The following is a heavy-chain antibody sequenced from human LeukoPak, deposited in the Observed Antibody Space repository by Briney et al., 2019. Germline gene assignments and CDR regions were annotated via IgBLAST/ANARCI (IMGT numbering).Heavy chain of an antibody. CDR2: INHSGST. CDR3: ARDLSVTRSPSITIFGVVIGHAFDI. J-gene: IGHJ3*02. CDR1: GGYFSGYY. D-gene: IGHD3-3*01. V-gene: IGHV4-34*01. Sequence: PSETLSLTCAVYGGYFSGYYWSWIPQPPGKGLEWIGEINHSGSTNHNPSLKSRVTISVDTSKNQFSLKLSSVTAADTAVYYCARDLSVTRSPSITIFGVVIGHAFDIWGQGTMVTVSS.